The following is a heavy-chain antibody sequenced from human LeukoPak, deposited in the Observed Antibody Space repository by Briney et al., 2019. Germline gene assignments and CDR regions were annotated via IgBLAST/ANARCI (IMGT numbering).Heavy chain of an antibody. V-gene: IGHV1-69*13. J-gene: IGHJ4*02. CDR2: IIPIFGTA. CDR1: GGTFSSYA. D-gene: IGHD3-9*01. CDR3: AVPLDYDIGTGNSPFGY. Sequence: SVKVSCKASGGTFSSYAISWVRQAPGQGLEWMGGIIPIFGTANYAQKFQGRVTITADESTSTAYMELSSLRSEDTAVYYCAVPLDYDIGTGNSPFGYLGQGPL.